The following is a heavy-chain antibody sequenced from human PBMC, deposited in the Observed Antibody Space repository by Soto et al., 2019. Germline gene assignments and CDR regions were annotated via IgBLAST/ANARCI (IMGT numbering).Heavy chain of an antibody. CDR1: GFTFTSYA. CDR2: ISGTADTT. CDR3: AKMVHGGYVSYFDY. Sequence: GRSLRLSCAASGFTFTSYAMSLVRQAPGKGLECVSAISGTADTTYYADSVKGRFTISRDNSKRMLYLQMNSLRAEDPAVYYCAKMVHGGYVSYFDYWGQGTLVTVSS. J-gene: IGHJ4*02. D-gene: IGHD5-12*01. V-gene: IGHV3-23*01.